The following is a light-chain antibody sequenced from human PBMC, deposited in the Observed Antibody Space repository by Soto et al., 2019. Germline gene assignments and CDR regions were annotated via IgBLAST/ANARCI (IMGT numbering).Light chain of an antibody. V-gene: IGKV3-20*01. CDR2: GAS. Sequence: IVLTQSPGTLSLSPGERATLSCRASQTVSGSYLAWDQHKPGQAPRLLIHGASTRATGIPDRFSGSASGTDFTLTSSRLEPEDFVVYYCQHHGNSAYTFGQGTKREIK. CDR1: QTVSGSY. CDR3: QHHGNSAYT. J-gene: IGKJ2*01.